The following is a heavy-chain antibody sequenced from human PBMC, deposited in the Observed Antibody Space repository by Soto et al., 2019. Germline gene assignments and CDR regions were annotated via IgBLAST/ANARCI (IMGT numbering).Heavy chain of an antibody. V-gene: IGHV3-21*05. D-gene: IGHD2-21*02. Sequence: GGSLRLSCAASGFTFSSYGMHWVRQAPGKGPEWVSYISGTSTDINYADSVKGRFTTSRDNANKLLYLQMESLRAEDTAVYYCTNTAREPDFWGQGTLVTVSS. CDR2: ISGTSTDI. J-gene: IGHJ4*02. CDR1: GFTFSSYG. CDR3: TNTAREPDF.